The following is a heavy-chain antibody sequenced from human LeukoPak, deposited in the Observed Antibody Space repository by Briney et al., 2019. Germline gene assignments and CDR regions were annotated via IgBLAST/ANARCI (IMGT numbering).Heavy chain of an antibody. CDR1: GGSIGSGDYY. V-gene: IGHV4-30-4*01. Sequence: KSSETLSLTCTVSGGSIGSGDYYWSWIRQPPGKGLEWIGYIYYSGTTYYNPSLKSRVTISIDTSKNQFSLKLTSVTAADTAVYYCASRGFNGYETPYWGQGTLVTVSS. CDR3: ASRGFNGYETPY. D-gene: IGHD5-12*01. CDR2: IYYSGTT. J-gene: IGHJ4*02.